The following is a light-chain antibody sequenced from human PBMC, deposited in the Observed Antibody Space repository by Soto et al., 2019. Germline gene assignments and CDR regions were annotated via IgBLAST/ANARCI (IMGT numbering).Light chain of an antibody. J-gene: IGLJ1*01. CDR3: SSYAGSSNV. CDR1: STDLGGYHY. Sequence: QSVLTQPPSASGSPGRSVAISCTGTSTDLGGYHYFSRYQQHPGKATKLMIYEVNKRPSGIPDRFSDTNSGNTAYMTVSGLQSEDEADYYCSSYAGSSNVFGTGTKVTV. V-gene: IGLV2-8*01. CDR2: EVN.